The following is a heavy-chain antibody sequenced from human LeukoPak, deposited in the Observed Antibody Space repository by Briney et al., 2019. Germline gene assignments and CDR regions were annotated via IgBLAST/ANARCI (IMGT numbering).Heavy chain of an antibody. CDR2: INHNGNVN. CDR1: GFTFSSYW. CDR3: ARHPGAFDI. V-gene: IGHV3-7*03. Sequence: GGSLRLSCAASGFTFSSYWMNWARQAPGKGLEWVASINHNGNVNYYVDSVKGRFTISRDNSKNTLYLQMNSLRAEDTAVYYCARHPGAFDIWGQGTMVTVSS. J-gene: IGHJ3*02.